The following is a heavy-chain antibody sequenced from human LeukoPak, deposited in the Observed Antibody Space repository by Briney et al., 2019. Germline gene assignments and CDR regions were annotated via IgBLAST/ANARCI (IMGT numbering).Heavy chain of an antibody. CDR3: ARGSSGWYFFDY. CDR1: GYTFTGYY. D-gene: IGHD6-19*01. CDR2: INPNSGGT. V-gene: IGHV1-2*02. J-gene: IGHJ4*02. Sequence: ASVKVSCKASGYTFTGYYMHWVRQAPGQGLEWMGWINPNSGGTNYAEKFQGRVTMTRDTSISTAYMELSRLRSDDTAVYYWARGSSGWYFFDYWGQGTLVTVSS.